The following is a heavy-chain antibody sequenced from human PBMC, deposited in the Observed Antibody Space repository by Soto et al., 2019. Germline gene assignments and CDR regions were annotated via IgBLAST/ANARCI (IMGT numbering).Heavy chain of an antibody. D-gene: IGHD1-26*01. V-gene: IGHV1-69*01. CDR2: IIPVFGTA. CDR3: ARDRWGSYSFDS. CDR1: GGVFRNYA. Sequence: QVQLVQSGAEVKKPGSSVKVSCKASGGVFRNYAINWVRQAPGQGLEWMGGIIPVFGTADYPQKFQGRVTITADESTTTAYMELTSLQTEDKAVYFCARDRWGSYSFDSWGQGTLVTVAS. J-gene: IGHJ5*01.